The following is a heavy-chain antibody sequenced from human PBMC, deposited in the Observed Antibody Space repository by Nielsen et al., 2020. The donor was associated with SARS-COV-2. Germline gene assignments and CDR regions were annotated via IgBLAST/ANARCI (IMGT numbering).Heavy chain of an antibody. J-gene: IGHJ6*02. V-gene: IGHV3-9*01. Sequence: SLKISCAASGFTFDDYAMHWVRQAPGKGLEWVSGISWNSGSIGYADSVKSRFTISRDNAKNSLYLQMNSLRAEDTALYYCAKDGLWFGDPGDYYGMDVWGQGTTVTVSS. CDR1: GFTFDDYA. D-gene: IGHD3-10*01. CDR3: AKDGLWFGDPGDYYGMDV. CDR2: ISWNSGSI.